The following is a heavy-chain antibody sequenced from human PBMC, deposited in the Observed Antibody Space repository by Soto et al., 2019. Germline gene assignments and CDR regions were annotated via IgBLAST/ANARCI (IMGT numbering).Heavy chain of an antibody. CDR3: ARTDNVGYYAY. Sequence: PSETLSLTCTVSGDSISSGYYWAWIRQPPGRGLEWIASIYHSGTTYYNPSLKSRVTISVDTSKNQFSVKLTSVTAADSALYYCARTDNVGYYAYFGRGILVTVSS. CDR2: IYHSGTT. V-gene: IGHV4-38-2*02. D-gene: IGHD3-3*01. CDR1: GDSISSGYY. J-gene: IGHJ4*02.